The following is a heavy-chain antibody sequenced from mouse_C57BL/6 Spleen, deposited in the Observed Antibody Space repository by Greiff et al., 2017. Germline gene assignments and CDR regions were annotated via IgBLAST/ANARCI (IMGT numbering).Heavy chain of an antibody. V-gene: IGHV1-82*01. D-gene: IGHD1-1*01. J-gene: IGHJ4*01. Sequence: VQLQQSGPELVKPGASAKISCKASGYAFSSSWMNWVKQRPGKGLEWIGRIYPGDGDTNYNGKFKGKATLTADNSSSTAYMQRSSLTSEDSAVYFCARWGGPRCYAMVYWGQGTSVTVSS. CDR3: ARWGGPRCYAMVY. CDR2: IYPGDGDT. CDR1: GYAFSSSW.